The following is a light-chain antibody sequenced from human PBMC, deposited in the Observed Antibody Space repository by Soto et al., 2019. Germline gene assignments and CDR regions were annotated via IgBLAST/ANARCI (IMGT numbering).Light chain of an antibody. CDR2: GVS. Sequence: EIVVTQSPATLSVSPGERATLSCRASQSVSSYLAWYQQKPGQAPRLLIYGVSTRATGIPARFSGSGSGTDFTLTISSLQSEDFAVYYSQQYKNWPPMYTFGQGTKLEIK. CDR3: QQYKNWPPMYT. J-gene: IGKJ2*01. CDR1: QSVSSY. V-gene: IGKV3D-15*01.